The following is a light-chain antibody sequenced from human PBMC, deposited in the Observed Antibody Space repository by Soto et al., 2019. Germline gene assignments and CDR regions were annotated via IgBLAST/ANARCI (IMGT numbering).Light chain of an antibody. CDR3: QQYYSTPLT. CDR2: WAS. J-gene: IGKJ4*01. V-gene: IGKV4-1*01. Sequence: DIVMTQSPDSLAVSLGERATIRCKCSQSVLFNSDNKNYLSWYQQKPGQPPKLLIYWASIRESGVPDRFSGSGSGTDFTHTISSLQAEDVAFSYCQQYYSTPLTFGGGTKVDI. CDR1: QSVLFNSDNKNY.